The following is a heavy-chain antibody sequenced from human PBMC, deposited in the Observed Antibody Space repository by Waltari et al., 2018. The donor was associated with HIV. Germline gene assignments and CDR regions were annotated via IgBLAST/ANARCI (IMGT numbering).Heavy chain of an antibody. J-gene: IGHJ4*02. D-gene: IGHD6-6*01. CDR1: GFTFGSYG. CDR2: INYDGSNK. Sequence: VQLMESGGGVVQPGKSLRLSGATSGFTFGSYGIHGVRQAPGKGLEWVAVINYDGSNKFYAESVKGRFLISRDNSKNTLFLQMNSLRDEDTGLYYCARDKAPYSSSSAVDYWGQGTLVTVS. CDR3: ARDKAPYSSSSAVDY. V-gene: IGHV3-33*01.